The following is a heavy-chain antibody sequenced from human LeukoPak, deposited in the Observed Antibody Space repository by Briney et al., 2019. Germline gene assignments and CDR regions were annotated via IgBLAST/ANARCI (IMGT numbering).Heavy chain of an antibody. CDR3: ARVFEDIVLVGADSWFDP. CDR2: SNPNSGGT. V-gene: IGHV1-2*02. D-gene: IGHD2-15*01. J-gene: IGHJ5*02. CDR1: GYTFTVYY. Sequence: PSVTLSFKSSGYTFTVYYMHWGRQPPAQGLEWMGWSNPNSGGTNYAQKFQGRVTMTRDTSISTAYMEVSRLRSDDTAVYYCARVFEDIVLVGADSWFDPWGQGTLVTVSS.